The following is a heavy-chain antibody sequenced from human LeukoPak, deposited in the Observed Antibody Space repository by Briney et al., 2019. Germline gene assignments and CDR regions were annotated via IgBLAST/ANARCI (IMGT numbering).Heavy chain of an antibody. V-gene: IGHV1-69*01. D-gene: IGHD5-12*01. CDR3: ARVGGYSGYELDY. Sequence: ASVKVSCKASGGTFSSYAISWVRQAPGQGLEWMGGIIPIFGTANYAQKFQGRVTITADESTSTAYMELSSLRSEDTAVYYCARVGGYSGYELDYWGQGTLVTVSS. CDR1: GGTFSSYA. J-gene: IGHJ4*02. CDR2: IIPIFGTA.